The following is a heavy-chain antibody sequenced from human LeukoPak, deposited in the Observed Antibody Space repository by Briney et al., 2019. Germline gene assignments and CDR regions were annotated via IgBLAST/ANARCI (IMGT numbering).Heavy chain of an antibody. J-gene: IGHJ3*02. CDR1: GGSISSSIW. CDR3: TRRAGTDSNGAFDI. Sequence: SETLSLTCAVSGGSISSSIWWTWVRQPPGKGLEWIGEIYHSESTNSNPSLKSRVTISVDKSKNQSSLNLSSVTAADTAVYYCTRRAGTDSNGAFDIWGQGTVVTVSS. D-gene: IGHD6-19*01. CDR2: IYHSEST. V-gene: IGHV4-4*02.